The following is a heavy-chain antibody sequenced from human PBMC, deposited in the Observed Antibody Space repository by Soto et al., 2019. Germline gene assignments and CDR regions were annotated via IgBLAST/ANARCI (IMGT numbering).Heavy chain of an antibody. CDR1: GFTFSDSA. D-gene: IGHD2-2*01. V-gene: IGHV3-73*01. CDR2: IRSKANSNTI. CDR3: TPDRVAGYCSSSSCYAF. Sequence: GGSLRLSCAASGFTFSDSAIHWVRQASGKGLEWVGRIRSKANSNTIAYAASVKGRFIIPRDDSKNTAYLQMNSLKTEDTAVYYCTPDRVAGYCSSSSCYAFWGQGTLVTVSS. J-gene: IGHJ4*02.